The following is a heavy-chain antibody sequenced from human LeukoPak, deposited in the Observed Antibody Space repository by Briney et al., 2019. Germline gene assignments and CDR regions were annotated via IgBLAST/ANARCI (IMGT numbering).Heavy chain of an antibody. V-gene: IGHV3-23*01. CDR2: ISANGEST. D-gene: IGHD6-19*01. J-gene: IGHJ4*02. Sequence: GGSLRLSCAASGFPFSTYAMNWVRQAPGKGLEWVSGISANGESTYYADSVKGRCTISRDNSKNTLYLQMNSLRTEDTAVYYCAKPRYTSAWYFGYWGQGTLVTVSS. CDR1: GFPFSTYA. CDR3: AKPRYTSAWYFGY.